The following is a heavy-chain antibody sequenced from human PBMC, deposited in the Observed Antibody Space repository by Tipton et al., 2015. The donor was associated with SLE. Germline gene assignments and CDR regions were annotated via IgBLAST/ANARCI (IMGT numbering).Heavy chain of an antibody. CDR2: LYNTGST. CDR3: AKAPDY. CDR1: GGSISGHY. V-gene: IGHV4-59*11. J-gene: IGHJ4*02. Sequence: TLSLTCTVSGGSISGHYWSWVRQPPGKGLEWIGSLYNTGSTYYNPSLKSRVTISLDPSKRQFYLTLTSVTAADTAIYYCAKAPDYWGQGTLVTVSS.